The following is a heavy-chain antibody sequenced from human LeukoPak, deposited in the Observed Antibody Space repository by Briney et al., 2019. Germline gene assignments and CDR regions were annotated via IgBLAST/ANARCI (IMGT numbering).Heavy chain of an antibody. V-gene: IGHV3-33*08. CDR2: IWYDGSNK. CDR3: ARELEIAVAGTLGY. CDR1: GFTFSSYA. D-gene: IGHD6-19*01. J-gene: IGHJ4*02. Sequence: SGGSLRLSCAASGFTFSSYAMHWVRQAPGKGLEWVAVIWYDGSNKYYADSVKGRFTISRDYSKNTLYLQMKSLRAEDTAVYYCARELEIAVAGTLGYWGQGTLVTVSS.